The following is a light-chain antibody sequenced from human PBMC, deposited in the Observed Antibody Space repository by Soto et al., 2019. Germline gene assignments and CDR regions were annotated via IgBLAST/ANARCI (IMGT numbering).Light chain of an antibody. V-gene: IGKV3-20*01. Sequence: EMVLTQSPGTLSLSPGDRATLSCRASQSVSSSYLAWYQQKPGQAPRLLIYGASSRATGIPDRFSGSGSGTDFTLTISRLEPEDFAVYYCQQYGSSPGTFGQGTKVEIK. CDR3: QQYGSSPGT. CDR2: GAS. J-gene: IGKJ1*01. CDR1: QSVSSSY.